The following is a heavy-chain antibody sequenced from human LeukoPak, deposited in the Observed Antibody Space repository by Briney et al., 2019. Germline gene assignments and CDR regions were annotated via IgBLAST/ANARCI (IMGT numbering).Heavy chain of an antibody. CDR1: GYSFTSYW. CDR2: IYPGDSDT. Sequence: GESLKISCKGSGYSFTSYWIGWVRQMPWKGLEWMGIIYPGDSDTRYSPSFQGQVTISADKSISTAYLQWSSLEASDTAMYYCARPATYCSGGSCYSEYYFDYWGQGTLVTVSS. CDR3: ARPATYCSGGSCYSEYYFDY. V-gene: IGHV5-51*01. J-gene: IGHJ4*02. D-gene: IGHD2-15*01.